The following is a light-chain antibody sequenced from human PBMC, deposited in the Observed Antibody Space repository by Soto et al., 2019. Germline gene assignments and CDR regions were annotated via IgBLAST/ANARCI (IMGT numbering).Light chain of an antibody. J-gene: IGKJ4*01. CDR1: QSVSSN. V-gene: IGKV3-15*01. CDR2: GAS. Sequence: EIVLTQSPATLSLSPGERATLSCRASQSVSSNFAWYQQKPGQAPRLLIYGASIRATGIPARFSGSGSGTEFTLTISSLQSEDFAVYYCQQYNSWPLTFGGGTKVEIK. CDR3: QQYNSWPLT.